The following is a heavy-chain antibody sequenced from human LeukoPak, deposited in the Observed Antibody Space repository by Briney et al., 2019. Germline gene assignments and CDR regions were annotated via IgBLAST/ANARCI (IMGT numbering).Heavy chain of an antibody. D-gene: IGHD6-19*01. CDR1: GFTFSSFT. CDR3: AREMYAGWYFAFDI. V-gene: IGHV3-21*01. Sequence: GGSLRLSCTVSGFTFSSFTMNWVRRGPGKGLEWVASISNSCDYISYADSLKGRFTISRDNAKNSLFLQMSSLRAEDTAVYYCAREMYAGWYFAFDIWGQGTMVTVSS. J-gene: IGHJ3*02. CDR2: ISNSCDYI.